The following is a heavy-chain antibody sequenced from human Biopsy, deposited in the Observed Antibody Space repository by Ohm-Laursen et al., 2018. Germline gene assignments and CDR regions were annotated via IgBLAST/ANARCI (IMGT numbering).Heavy chain of an antibody. CDR1: GYTFNAYY. J-gene: IGHJ5*02. Sequence: SVKVSCKVSGYTFNAYYIHWMRQAPGQGLEWMGWINPATGKTRYAQRFQGRVTMTRDTSVTTAYMQLSSLTSDDTALYYCAKPSGGVSTIGFDPWGQGTQVIVSS. CDR3: AKPSGGVSTIGFDP. D-gene: IGHD3-16*01. V-gene: IGHV1-2*02. CDR2: INPATGKT.